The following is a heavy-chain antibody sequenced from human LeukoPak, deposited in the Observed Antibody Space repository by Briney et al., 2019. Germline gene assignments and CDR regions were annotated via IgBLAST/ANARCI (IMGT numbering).Heavy chain of an antibody. CDR1: GFTFSSYA. V-gene: IGHV3-23*01. Sequence: GGSLRLSCAASGFTFSSYAMSWVRQAPGKGLEWVSAISGSGGSTYYADSVKGRLTISRDNSKNTLYLQMNSLRAEDTAVYYCAKDRGGYYDSSGYSYWGQGTLVTVSS. D-gene: IGHD3-22*01. CDR2: ISGSGGST. CDR3: AKDRGGYYDSSGYSY. J-gene: IGHJ4*02.